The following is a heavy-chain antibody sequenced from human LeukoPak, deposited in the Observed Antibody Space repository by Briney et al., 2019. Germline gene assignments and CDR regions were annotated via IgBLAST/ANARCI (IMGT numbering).Heavy chain of an antibody. V-gene: IGHV4-59*11. Sequence: SETLSLTCTFSTGSISNHYCQWIRQPPGKGLEWIGYIYYSGSTNYNPSLKSRVTISVDTSKNQFSLKLSSVTAADTAVYYCARGDGYYYDSSGYYGWFDPWGQGTLVTVSS. CDR1: TGSISNHY. CDR3: ARGDGYYYDSSGYYGWFDP. CDR2: IYYSGST. D-gene: IGHD3-22*01. J-gene: IGHJ5*02.